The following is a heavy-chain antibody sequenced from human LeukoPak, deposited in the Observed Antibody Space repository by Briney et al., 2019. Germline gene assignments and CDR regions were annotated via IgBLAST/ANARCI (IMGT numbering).Heavy chain of an antibody. CDR2: FDPEDGET. D-gene: IGHD6-19*01. CDR3: ARESGLTSAVAGTKHFDY. J-gene: IGHJ4*02. Sequence: ASVKVSCKVSGYTLTELSMHWVRQAPGKGLEWMGGFDPEDGETIYAQKFQGRVTMTEDTSTDTAYMELSSLRSEDTAVYYCARESGLTSAVAGTKHFDYWGQGTLVTVSS. CDR1: GYTLTELS. V-gene: IGHV1-24*01.